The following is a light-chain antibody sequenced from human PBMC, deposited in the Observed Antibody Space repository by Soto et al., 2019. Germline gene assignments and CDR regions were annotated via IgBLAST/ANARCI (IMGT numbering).Light chain of an antibody. CDR3: QQYGSSPRT. Sequence: EIVMTQSPATLSVSPGERATLSCRASQSVSSSYLAWYQQKPGQAPRLLIYGASSRATGIPDRFSGSGSGTAFTLTISGLEPEDFAVYYCQQYGSSPRTFGQGTKVEIK. CDR2: GAS. J-gene: IGKJ1*01. CDR1: QSVSSSY. V-gene: IGKV3-20*01.